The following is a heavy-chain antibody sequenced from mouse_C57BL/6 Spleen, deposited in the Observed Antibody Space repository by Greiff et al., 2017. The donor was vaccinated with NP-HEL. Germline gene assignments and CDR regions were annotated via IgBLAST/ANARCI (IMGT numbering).Heavy chain of an antibody. V-gene: IGHV1-82*01. D-gene: IGHD2-4*01. CDR2: IYPGDGDT. Sequence: VQLQQSGPELVKPGASVKISCKASGYAFSSSWMHWVKQRPGKGLEWIGRIYPGDGDTNYNGKFKGKATLTADKSSSTAYMQLSSLTSEDSAVYYCAHYDVDYYAMDYWGQGTSVTVSS. J-gene: IGHJ4*01. CDR1: GYAFSSSW. CDR3: AHYDVDYYAMDY.